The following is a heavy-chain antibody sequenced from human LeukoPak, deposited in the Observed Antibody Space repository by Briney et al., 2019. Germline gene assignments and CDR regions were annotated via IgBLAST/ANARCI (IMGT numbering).Heavy chain of an antibody. CDR2: ISSSSSSYI. J-gene: IGHJ4*02. Sequence: GGSLRLSCAASGFTFSSYSMNWVRQAPGKGLEWVSSISSSSSSYIYYADSVKGRFTISRDNAKNSLYLQMNSLRAEDTAVYYCARDRMEGNWAPFDYWGQGTLVTVSS. D-gene: IGHD7-27*01. CDR3: ARDRMEGNWAPFDY. CDR1: GFTFSSYS. V-gene: IGHV3-21*01.